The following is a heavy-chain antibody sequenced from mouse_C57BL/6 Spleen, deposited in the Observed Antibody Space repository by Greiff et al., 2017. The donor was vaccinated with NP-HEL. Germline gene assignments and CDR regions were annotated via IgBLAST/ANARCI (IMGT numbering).Heavy chain of an antibody. CDR1: GYSITSGYD. CDR3: ARGGTLRGAMDY. CDR2: ISYSGST. V-gene: IGHV3-1*01. J-gene: IGHJ4*01. Sequence: EVKLEESGPGMVKPSQSLSLTCTVTGYSITSGYDWHWIRHFPGNKLEWMGYISYSGSTNYNPSLKSRISITHDTSKNHFFLKLNSVTSEDTATYYCARGGTLRGAMDYWGQGTSVTVSS. D-gene: IGHD1-1*01.